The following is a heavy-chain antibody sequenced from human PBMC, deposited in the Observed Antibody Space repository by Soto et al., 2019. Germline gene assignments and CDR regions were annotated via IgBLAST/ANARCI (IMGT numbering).Heavy chain of an antibody. D-gene: IGHD1-7*01. J-gene: IGHJ4*02. Sequence: SGPTLVNPTQTLTLTCTFSGFSLSTSGVGVGWIRQPPGKALEWLALIYWDDDKRYSPSPKSRLTITKDTSKNQVVLTMTNMDPVDTATYYCAHSPLPVNWNYVPVFDYWGQGTLVTVSS. CDR3: AHSPLPVNWNYVPVFDY. CDR1: GFSLSTSGVG. V-gene: IGHV2-5*02. CDR2: IYWDDDK.